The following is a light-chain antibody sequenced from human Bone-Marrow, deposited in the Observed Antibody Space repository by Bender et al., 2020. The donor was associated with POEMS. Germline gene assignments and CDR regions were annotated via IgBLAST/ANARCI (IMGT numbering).Light chain of an antibody. CDR3: SSYTSNGSPNV. CDR1: SSDVDGGGYNY. J-gene: IGLJ1*01. V-gene: IGLV2-14*03. Sequence: QSVLTQPASVSGSLGQSITISCTGISSDVDGGGYNYVSWYQQHPGKAPRLLIYDVSNRPSGVSDRFSGSKSGKTASLTISGLQAEDESDFFCSSYTSNGSPNVFGAGTKVTVL. CDR2: DVS.